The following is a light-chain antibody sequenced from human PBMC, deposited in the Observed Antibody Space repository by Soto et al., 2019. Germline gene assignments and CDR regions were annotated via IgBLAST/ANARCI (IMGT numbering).Light chain of an antibody. CDR3: QHYGGSWE. CDR1: QSLRSTY. J-gene: IGKJ1*01. CDR2: GAS. V-gene: IGKV3-20*01. Sequence: EIVLTQSPGTLSLSPGERATLSCRANQSLRSTYVAWYQQKPGQSPRLLIYGASSRATGIPDRFSGSGSGTDFSLTITRLEPEDFAVYYCQHYGGSWEFGQGTKV.